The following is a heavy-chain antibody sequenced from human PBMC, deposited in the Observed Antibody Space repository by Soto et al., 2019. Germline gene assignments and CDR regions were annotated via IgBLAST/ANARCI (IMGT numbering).Heavy chain of an antibody. CDR3: ARAIAVGSTSLDY. V-gene: IGHV3-74*01. D-gene: IGHD6-19*01. Sequence: GGSLRLSCAASGYTFSHYWMHWVRQAPGKGLVWVSRVNPDGTITTYADSVKGRFTLSRDNAKNTLYLQMNSLGVEDTAVYFCARAIAVGSTSLDYWGLGTRVTVSS. J-gene: IGHJ4*02. CDR1: GYTFSHYW. CDR2: VNPDGTIT.